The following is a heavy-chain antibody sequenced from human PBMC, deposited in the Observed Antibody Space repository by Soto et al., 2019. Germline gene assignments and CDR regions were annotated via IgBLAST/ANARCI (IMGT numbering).Heavy chain of an antibody. D-gene: IGHD3-22*01. CDR3: ARAPDGSGSYYYFDN. Sequence: GGSLRLSCVASGFTFSNYWMSWVRQAPGKGLQWVANINRDGSEKYYVDSLKGRFTISRDNAENSLYLEMNTLRAEDTAVYYCARAPDGSGSYYYFDNRGQGTLVTVSS. V-gene: IGHV3-7*03. CDR2: INRDGSEK. J-gene: IGHJ4*02. CDR1: GFTFSNYW.